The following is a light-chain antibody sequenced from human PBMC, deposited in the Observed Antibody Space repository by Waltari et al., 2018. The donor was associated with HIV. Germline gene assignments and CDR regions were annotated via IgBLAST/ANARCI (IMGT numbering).Light chain of an antibody. J-gene: IGLJ3*02. CDR1: STDVGGYNY. CDR3: SSYAGRSTWM. CDR2: EVS. V-gene: IGLV2-8*01. Sequence: QSALTQPPSASGSPGQSVTISCTGTSTDVGGYNYVSWYQQHPGKAPKLMIYEVSQRPSGCPDRFSGSKAGNKGSLTVSGLQAEDEADYYCSSYAGRSTWMCGGGTKLTVL.